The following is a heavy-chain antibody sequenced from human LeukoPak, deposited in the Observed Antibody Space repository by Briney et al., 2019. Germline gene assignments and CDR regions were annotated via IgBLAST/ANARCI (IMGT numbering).Heavy chain of an antibody. V-gene: IGHV4-59*01. J-gene: IGHJ3*02. CDR1: DGTISSYY. CDR3: ARGDCRSTGCNRYTFDM. D-gene: IGHD2-2*01. Sequence: KASETLSLTCTASDGTISSYYWGWIRQSPGKGLEWIGYLYYSGSTNYNPSLKSRVTISVDTSKNHFSLTLSSVTAADTAVYYCARGDCRSTGCNRYTFDMWGQGTMVTVSS. CDR2: LYYSGST.